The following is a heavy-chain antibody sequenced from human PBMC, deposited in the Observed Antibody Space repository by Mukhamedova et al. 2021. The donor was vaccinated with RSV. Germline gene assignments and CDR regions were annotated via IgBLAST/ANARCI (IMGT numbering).Heavy chain of an antibody. J-gene: IGHJ4*02. V-gene: IGHV3-30-3*01. CDR1: SSYA. CDR2: ISYDGSNK. Sequence: SSYAMHWVRQAPGKGLEWVAVISYDGSNKSYADSVKGRFTISRYNSKNTLYLQMNSLRAEDTAANYCVRPTVPEEFGFDYWGQG. D-gene: IGHD3-3*01. CDR3: VRPTVPEEFGFDY.